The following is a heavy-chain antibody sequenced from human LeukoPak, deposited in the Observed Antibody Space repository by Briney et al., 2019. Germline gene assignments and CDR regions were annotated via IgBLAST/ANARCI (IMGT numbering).Heavy chain of an antibody. J-gene: IGHJ5*02. D-gene: IGHD1-26*01. CDR1: GGSITRGGYY. CDR3: ARHEGGDWFDP. CDR2: IYTSGST. Sequence: SQALSLTCTVSGGSITRGGYYWSWIRQPAGKGLEWIGRIYTSGSTNYNPSLKSRVIISVDTSKNQFSLKLSSVTAADTAVYHCARHEGGDWFDPWGQGTLVTVSS. V-gene: IGHV4-61*02.